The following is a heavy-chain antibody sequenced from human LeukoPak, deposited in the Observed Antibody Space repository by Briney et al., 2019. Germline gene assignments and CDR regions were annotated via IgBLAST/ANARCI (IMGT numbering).Heavy chain of an antibody. CDR3: ARVLTVRSGGFDAFDI. Sequence: ASVKVSCKASGYSFTNYDINWVRQATGQGLEWMGWMNPKSGDTGYSQKFQGRVFITRDTSINTAYMELSSLGSDDTAVYYCARVLTVRSGGFDAFDIWGQGTMVTVSS. CDR2: MNPKSGDT. CDR1: GYSFTNYD. V-gene: IGHV1-8*03. J-gene: IGHJ3*02. D-gene: IGHD6-25*01.